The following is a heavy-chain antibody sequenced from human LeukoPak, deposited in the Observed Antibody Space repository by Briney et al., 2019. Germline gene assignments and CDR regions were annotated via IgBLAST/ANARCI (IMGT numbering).Heavy chain of an antibody. V-gene: IGHV3-7*01. CDR1: GFTFRSYW. CDR2: IKQDGSEK. CDR3: AREHPYYYDSSGTALMAEIKYYFDY. D-gene: IGHD3-22*01. J-gene: IGHJ4*02. Sequence: GGTLRLSCAASGFTFRSYWMSWVRQAQGKGLEWVANIKQDGSEKYYVDSVKGRFTISRDNAKNSLYLQMNSLRAEDTGVYYCAREHPYYYDSSGTALMAEIKYYFDYWGQGTLVTVSS.